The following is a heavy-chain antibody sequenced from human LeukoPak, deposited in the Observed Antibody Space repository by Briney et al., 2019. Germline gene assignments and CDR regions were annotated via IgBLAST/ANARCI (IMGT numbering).Heavy chain of an antibody. CDR3: AKDPQRGSPYYFDY. CDR2: ISGSGGST. Sequence: GGSLRLSCAASGFTFTSYAMSWVRQAPGKGLKWVSSISGSGGSTFYVDSVKGRFTISRDNTKNTLYLQMNSLRAEDTALYYCAKDPQRGSPYYFDYWGQGTLVTVSS. D-gene: IGHD1-26*01. V-gene: IGHV3-23*01. J-gene: IGHJ4*02. CDR1: GFTFTSYA.